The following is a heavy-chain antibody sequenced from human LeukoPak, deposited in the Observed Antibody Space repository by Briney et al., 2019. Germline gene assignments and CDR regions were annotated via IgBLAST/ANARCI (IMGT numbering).Heavy chain of an antibody. Sequence: SETLSLTCTVSGDSISRNSHYWCWIRQSAGKGLEWIGRLNPSGRIDYNPSLKSRLTMSLDPSENKFSLKLSSVTAADTALYYCARGRPSGDFFDYWGQGALVTVST. CDR1: GDSISRNSHY. CDR3: ARGRPSGDFFDY. D-gene: IGHD4-17*01. J-gene: IGHJ4*02. CDR2: LNPSGRI. V-gene: IGHV4-61*02.